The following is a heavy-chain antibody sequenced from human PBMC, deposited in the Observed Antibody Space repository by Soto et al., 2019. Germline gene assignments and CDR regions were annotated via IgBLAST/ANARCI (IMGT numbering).Heavy chain of an antibody. CDR3: ARAKATGRPGGMDV. Sequence: SETLSLTCTVSGGSISSYYWSWIRQPPGKGLEWIGYIYYSGSTNYNPSLKSRVTISVDTSKNQFSLKLSSVTAADTAVYYCARAKATGRPGGMDVWGQGSTVTVSS. CDR2: IYYSGST. CDR1: GGSISSYY. J-gene: IGHJ6*02. V-gene: IGHV4-59*01. D-gene: IGHD5-12*01.